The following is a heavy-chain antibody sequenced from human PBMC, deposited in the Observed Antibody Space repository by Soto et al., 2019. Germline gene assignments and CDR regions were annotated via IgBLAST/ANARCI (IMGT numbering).Heavy chain of an antibody. Sequence: QVQLVQSGAEVKKPGSSVKVSCKASGGTFSSYAISWVRQAPGQGLEWMGGIIPIFGTANYAQKFQGRVTITADESTSTAYMELSSLRSEDTAVYYCARSLAHYDYVWGSYRSDYWGQGTLVTVSS. CDR3: ARSLAHYDYVWGSYRSDY. CDR1: GGTFSSYA. CDR2: IIPIFGTA. J-gene: IGHJ4*02. D-gene: IGHD3-16*02. V-gene: IGHV1-69*12.